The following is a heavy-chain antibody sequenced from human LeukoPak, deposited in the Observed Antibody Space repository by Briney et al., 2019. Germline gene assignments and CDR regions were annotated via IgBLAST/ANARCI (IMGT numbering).Heavy chain of an antibody. CDR2: IYYSGST. J-gene: IGHJ4*02. D-gene: IGHD6-13*01. Sequence: SETLSLTCTVSGGSISSHYWSWIRQPPGKGLEWIGYIYYSGSTNYNPSLKSRVTISVDTSKNQFSLKLSSVTAADTAVYYCARRKGSIAAAGYFDYWGQGTLVTVSS. V-gene: IGHV4-59*08. CDR3: ARRKGSIAAAGYFDY. CDR1: GGSISSHY.